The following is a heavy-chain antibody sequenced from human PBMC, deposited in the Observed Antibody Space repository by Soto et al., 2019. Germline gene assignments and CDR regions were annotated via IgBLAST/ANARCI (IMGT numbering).Heavy chain of an antibody. V-gene: IGHV1-69*06. D-gene: IGHD6-6*01. CDR2: IIPIFGSA. Sequence: SVKVSFRDSGGTFSSYAISWVRQAPGQGLEWMGGIIPIFGSANYAQNFQGRVTITADKSTTTTYMELSSLRSEDTAVYYCARSPYSRSSYFDYWGQGTQVTVSS. J-gene: IGHJ4*02. CDR1: GGTFSSYA. CDR3: ARSPYSRSSYFDY.